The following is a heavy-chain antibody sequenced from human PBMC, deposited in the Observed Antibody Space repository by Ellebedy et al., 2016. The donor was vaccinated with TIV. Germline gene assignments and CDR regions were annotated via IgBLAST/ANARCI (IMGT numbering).Heavy chain of an antibody. CDR2: INTSGGST. D-gene: IGHD3-10*01. V-gene: IGHV1-46*04. CDR3: AREEPYGSGTKDYGMDV. Sequence: AASVKVSCKASGYTFTSYYMHWVRQAPGQGLEGMGIINTSGGSTSYAQKLQGRVTMTRDTSTSTVYMELSSLRSEDTAVYYCAREEPYGSGTKDYGMDVWGQGTTVTVSS. CDR1: GYTFTSYY. J-gene: IGHJ6*02.